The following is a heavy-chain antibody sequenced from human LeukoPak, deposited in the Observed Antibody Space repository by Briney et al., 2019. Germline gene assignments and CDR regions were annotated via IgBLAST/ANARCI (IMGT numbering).Heavy chain of an antibody. Sequence: PGGSLRLSCAASGFTFSDYAMHWVRQPPGKGLEWVSLISWDGGSTYYADSVKGRFTVSRDNSKNSLYLQMNSLRTKDTAFYYFAKDISRNFVVVPAVDYWGQGTLVTVSS. J-gene: IGHJ4*02. D-gene: IGHD2-2*01. V-gene: IGHV3-43*02. CDR1: GFTFSDYA. CDR3: AKDISRNFVVVPAVDY. CDR2: ISWDGGST.